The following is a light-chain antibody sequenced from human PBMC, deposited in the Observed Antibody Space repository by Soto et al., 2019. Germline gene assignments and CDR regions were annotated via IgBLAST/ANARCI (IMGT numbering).Light chain of an antibody. J-gene: IGKJ2*01. CDR1: QSVSRD. CDR3: QQRSNWPST. Sequence: EIVLTQSPATLSLFPGERATLSCRASQSVSRDLAWYQRKPGQAPRLLIYDVSNRAPGIPARFSGSGSGTDFTLTISSLEPEDFAVYYCQQRSNWPSTFGQGTKLEIK. CDR2: DVS. V-gene: IGKV3-11*01.